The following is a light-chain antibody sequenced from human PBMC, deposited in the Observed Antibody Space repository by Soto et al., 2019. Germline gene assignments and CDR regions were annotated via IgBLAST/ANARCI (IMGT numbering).Light chain of an antibody. J-gene: IGKJ2*01. CDR1: RSFASSY. CDR3: QQYGPSPPYT. Sequence: EIVLTQSPGTLSLSPGERATLSCRASRSFASSYLAWYQRKPGQAPRLLIYAASNRATGIPDRFTGSGSGTDFTLTISRVEPEDFAVYYCQQYGPSPPYTFGQGTKVEIK. V-gene: IGKV3-20*01. CDR2: AAS.